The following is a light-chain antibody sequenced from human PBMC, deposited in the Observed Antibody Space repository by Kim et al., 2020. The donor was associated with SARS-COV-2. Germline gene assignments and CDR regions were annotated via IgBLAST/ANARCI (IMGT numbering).Light chain of an antibody. CDR1: QDISNY. CDR2: DAS. CDR3: QQYVNLPLT. V-gene: IGKV1-33*01. J-gene: IGKJ4*01. Sequence: DIQMTQSLSSLSASVGDRVTITCQASQDISNYLNWYQQKPGKAPKLLIYDASNLETGVPSRFSGSGSGTDFTFTISSLQPEDIATYYCQQYVNLPLTFGGGTKVDIK.